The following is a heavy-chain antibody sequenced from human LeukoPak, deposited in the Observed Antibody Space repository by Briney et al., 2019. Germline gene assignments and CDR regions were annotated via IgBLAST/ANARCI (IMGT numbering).Heavy chain of an antibody. CDR1: GFTFSSYW. Sequence: PGGSLRLSCAASGFTFSSYWMSWVRQAPGKGLEWVANIKQDGSEKYYVDSVKGRFTISRDNAKNSLYLQMNSLRAEDTAAYYCASGRGSRPDYFDYWGQGTLVTVSS. J-gene: IGHJ4*02. CDR2: IKQDGSEK. D-gene: IGHD1-26*01. V-gene: IGHV3-7*01. CDR3: ASGRGSRPDYFDY.